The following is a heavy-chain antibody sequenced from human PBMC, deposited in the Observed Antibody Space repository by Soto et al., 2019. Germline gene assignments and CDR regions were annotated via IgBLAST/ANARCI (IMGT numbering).Heavy chain of an antibody. CDR1: GYSFTSYW. Sequence: GESLKISCKGSGYSFTSYWISWVRQMPGKGLEWMGRIDPSDSYTNYSPSFQGHVTISADKSISTAYLQWSSLKASDTAMYYCARRVVVPAALVGMDVWGQGTTVTVSS. D-gene: IGHD2-2*01. V-gene: IGHV5-10-1*01. CDR3: ARRVVVPAALVGMDV. CDR2: IDPSDSYT. J-gene: IGHJ6*02.